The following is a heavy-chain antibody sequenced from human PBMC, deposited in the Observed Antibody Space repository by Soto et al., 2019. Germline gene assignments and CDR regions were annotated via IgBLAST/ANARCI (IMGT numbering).Heavy chain of an antibody. CDR2: ISWNSGSI. CDR3: AKGASTTVNTSGEYYFDY. V-gene: IGHV3-9*01. CDR1: GFTFDDYA. J-gene: IGHJ4*02. D-gene: IGHD4-17*01. Sequence: EVQLVESGGGLVQPGRSLRLFCAASGFTFDDYAMHWVRQAPGKGLEWVSGISWNSGSIGYADSVKGRFTISRDNAKNSLYLQMNSLRAEDTDLYYCAKGASTTVNTSGEYYFDYWGQGTLVTVSS.